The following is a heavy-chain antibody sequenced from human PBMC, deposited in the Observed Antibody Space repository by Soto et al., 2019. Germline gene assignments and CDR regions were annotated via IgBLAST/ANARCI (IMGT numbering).Heavy chain of an antibody. V-gene: IGHV5-51*01. Sequence: GESLKTPCRGSAYSFSSFWIGWVRQLPGKGLEWMGSIYPGDSDTRYSPSFQGQVTFSADKSISTAYVQWSSLKASDTAVYYCGRLLTAGTCGLIYGMDVWGQGTTVTVSS. CDR3: GRLLTAGTCGLIYGMDV. CDR1: AYSFSSFW. J-gene: IGHJ6*02. CDR2: IYPGDSDT. D-gene: IGHD6-25*01.